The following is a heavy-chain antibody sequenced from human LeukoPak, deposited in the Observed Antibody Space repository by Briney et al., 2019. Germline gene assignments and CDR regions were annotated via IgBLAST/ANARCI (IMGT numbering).Heavy chain of an antibody. CDR1: GCTFSGYS. V-gene: IGHV3-23*01. CDR3: VKPYLYGVRRSVDY. CDR2: IGDTGAAT. D-gene: IGHD2-8*01. J-gene: IGHJ4*02. Sequence: WGSLTLSCAASGCTFSGYSLSWVRQAPGRGLEWIAAIGDTGAATYYADPVKGRFTISRVNSKDTLYLQMNSLRAEGTALYYCVKPYLYGVRRSVDYWGQGTLVTVSS.